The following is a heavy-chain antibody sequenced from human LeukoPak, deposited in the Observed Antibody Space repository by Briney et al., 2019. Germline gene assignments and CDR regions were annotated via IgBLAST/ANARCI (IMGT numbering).Heavy chain of an antibody. J-gene: IGHJ3*02. CDR3: ARALGYCSGGSCYYAFDI. Sequence: PGGSLRLSCAASGFTFSSYSMNWVRQAPGKGLEWVSSISSSSSYIYYADSVKGRFPISRDNAKNSLYLQMNSLKAEDTAVYYCARALGYCSGGSCYYAFDIWGQGTMVTVSS. CDR1: GFTFSSYS. V-gene: IGHV3-21*01. CDR2: ISSSSSYI. D-gene: IGHD2-15*01.